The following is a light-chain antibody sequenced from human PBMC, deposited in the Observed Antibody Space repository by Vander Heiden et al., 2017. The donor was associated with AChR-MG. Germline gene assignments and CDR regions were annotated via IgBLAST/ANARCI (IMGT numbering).Light chain of an antibody. CDR2: EVS. Sequence: QSALTQPPSASGSPGQSVPISCTGTSSDVGGYNYVSWYQQHPGKAPKRMMYEVSKRPSGVPDRVSGSKSGNTASLTVSGLQAEDEADDYCSSYAGSNKGVFGGGTKLTVL. CDR3: SSYAGSNKGV. V-gene: IGLV2-8*01. J-gene: IGLJ2*01. CDR1: SSDVGGYNY.